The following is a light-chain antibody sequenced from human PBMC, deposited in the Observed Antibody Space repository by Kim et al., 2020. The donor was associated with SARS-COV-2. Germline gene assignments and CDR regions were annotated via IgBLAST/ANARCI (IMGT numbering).Light chain of an antibody. J-gene: IGKJ4*01. V-gene: IGKV3-20*01. CDR3: QQYGDSPT. CDR2: DAV. CDR1: ERLRNTY. Sequence: PGERVSLCSRASERLRNTYLAWYQQKPGQAPRLLIYDAVRRAAGIPDRFSGSGSGTGFSLTISRLEPEDFAVYYCQQYGDSPTFGGGTKVDIK.